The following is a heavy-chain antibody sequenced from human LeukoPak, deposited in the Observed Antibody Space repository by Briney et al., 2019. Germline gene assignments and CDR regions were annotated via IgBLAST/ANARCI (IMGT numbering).Heavy chain of an antibody. V-gene: IGHV1-69*06. J-gene: IGHJ6*03. CDR1: GGTFSSYA. CDR3: AREQYSSGPRYYMDV. Sequence: GASVKVSCKASGGTFSSYAISWVRQAPGQGLEWMGGIIPIFGTANYAQEFQGKVTITADKSTSTAYMELSSLRSEDTAVYYCAREQYSSGPRYYMDVWAKGPRSPSP. CDR2: IIPIFGTA. D-gene: IGHD6-19*01.